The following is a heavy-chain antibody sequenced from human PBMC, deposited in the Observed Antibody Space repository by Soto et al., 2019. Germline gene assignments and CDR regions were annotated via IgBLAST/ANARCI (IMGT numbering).Heavy chain of an antibody. CDR2: INPNSGNI. J-gene: IGHJ6*02. D-gene: IGHD3-10*01. V-gene: IGHV1-8*01. Sequence: ASVKVSCKASGNTFTSYDINWVRQATGHGLEWMGWINPNSGNIGYAQKFQGRVTMTRDTAIRTAYMEVSRLRSDDTAVYYCAKETRPLLWFGASYYYYGMDVWGQGTTVTVSS. CDR3: AKETRPLLWFGASYYYYGMDV. CDR1: GNTFTSYD.